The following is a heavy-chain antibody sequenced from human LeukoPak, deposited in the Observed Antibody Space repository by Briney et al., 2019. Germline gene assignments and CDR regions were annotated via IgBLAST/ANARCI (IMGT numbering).Heavy chain of an antibody. J-gene: IGHJ4*02. V-gene: IGHV3-7*03. D-gene: IGHD4-17*01. CDR3: ARDGPSSPTYGEGGAY. CDR2: IKGDGSGK. Sequence: GGSLRLSCSASGFPFSSYWMSWVRQAPGKGLEWVANIKGDGSGKYYVDSVKGRFTMSRDNGKNLLYLQMNSLRAEDTAVYYCARDGPSSPTYGEGGAYWGQGTPVTVSS. CDR1: GFPFSSYW.